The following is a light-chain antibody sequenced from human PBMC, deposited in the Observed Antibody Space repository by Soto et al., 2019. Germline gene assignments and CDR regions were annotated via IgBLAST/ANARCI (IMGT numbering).Light chain of an antibody. CDR1: ESDFATHNS. CDR3: SSYISSITSHV. V-gene: IGLV2-18*02. Sequence: QSVLTQPPSVSGSPGQSVTISCTGSESDFATHNSVSWYQQVPGTAPKLIIFEVNNRPSGVPDRFSESKSGNTASLTISGLRPEDEADYYCSSYISSITSHVFGTGTKLTVL. J-gene: IGLJ1*01. CDR2: EVN.